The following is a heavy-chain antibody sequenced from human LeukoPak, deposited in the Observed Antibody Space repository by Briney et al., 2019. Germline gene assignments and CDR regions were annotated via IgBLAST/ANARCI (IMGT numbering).Heavy chain of an antibody. J-gene: IGHJ4*02. CDR3: ASGWYDYFDY. CDR2: IYYSGST. CDR1: GGSISSYY. Sequence: PGTLSLTCTVSGGSISSYYWSWIRQPPGKGLEWIGYIYYSGSTNYNPSLKSRVTISVDTSKNQFSLKLSSVTAADTAVYYCASGWYDYFDYWGQGTLVTVSS. V-gene: IGHV4-59*01. D-gene: IGHD6-19*01.